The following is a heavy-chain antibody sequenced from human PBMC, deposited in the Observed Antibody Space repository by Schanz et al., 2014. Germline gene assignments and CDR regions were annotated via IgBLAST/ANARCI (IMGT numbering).Heavy chain of an antibody. Sequence: QVQLVQSGAEVKKPGASVKVSCKASGYTFIDYYMHWVRQAPGQGLEWMGWINPTTGNPGYAQGFTGRFVFSFDTSVSTAYLQISGLKAEDTAVYYCARARYGLDVWGQGTTVTVSS. V-gene: IGHV7-4-1*02. CDR1: GYTFIDYY. J-gene: IGHJ6*02. CDR2: INPTTGNP. CDR3: ARARYGLDV.